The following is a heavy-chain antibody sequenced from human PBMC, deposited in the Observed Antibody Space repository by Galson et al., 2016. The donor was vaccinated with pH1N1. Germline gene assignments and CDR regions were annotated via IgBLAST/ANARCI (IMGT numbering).Heavy chain of an antibody. D-gene: IGHD3-3*01. Sequence: SLRLSCAASTFTFSRHGMNWVRQAPGKGLEWISYISSSSTRVFYADSVKGRFTISRDNAKNSLYLQMKSLRAEDTAVYYCVGDDYESWSGYDAFDIWGPGTMVIVSS. CDR3: VGDDYESWSGYDAFDI. CDR1: TFTFSRHG. J-gene: IGHJ3*02. CDR2: ISSSSTRV. V-gene: IGHV3-48*04.